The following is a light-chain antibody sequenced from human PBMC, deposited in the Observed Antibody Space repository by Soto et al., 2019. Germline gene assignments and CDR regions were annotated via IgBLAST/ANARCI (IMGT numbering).Light chain of an antibody. CDR3: QQYNNWPRIT. Sequence: TAMSHSPATLSVSPGGRATVSCRASPSVSANLAWYQQKPGQAPRLLIYGASTRATGIPARFSGSGSGTEFTLTISSLQSEDFAVYYCQQYNNWPRITFGQGTRLEIK. CDR1: PSVSAN. CDR2: GAS. V-gene: IGKV3-15*01. J-gene: IGKJ5*01.